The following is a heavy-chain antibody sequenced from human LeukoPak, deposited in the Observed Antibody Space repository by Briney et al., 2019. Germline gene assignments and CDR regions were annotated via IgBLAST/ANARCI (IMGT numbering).Heavy chain of an antibody. CDR1: GFTFSSYD. J-gene: IGHJ6*02. CDR3: AREKKADCSGGSCYSDYYYGMDV. V-gene: IGHV3-13*01. CDR2: IGTAGDT. D-gene: IGHD2-15*01. Sequence: GGSLRLSCAASGFTFSSYDMHWVRQATGKGLEWVSAIGTAGDTYYPGSVKGRFTISRENAKNSLYLQVNSLRAGDTAVYYCAREKKADCSGGSCYSDYYYGMDVWGQGTTVTVSS.